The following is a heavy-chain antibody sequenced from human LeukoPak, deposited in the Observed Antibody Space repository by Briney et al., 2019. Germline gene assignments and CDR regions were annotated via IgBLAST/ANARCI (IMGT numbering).Heavy chain of an antibody. CDR3: ARSNYYEAFDI. CDR2: IYYSGST. CDR1: GGSISSYY. J-gene: IGHJ3*02. V-gene: IGHV4-59*01. D-gene: IGHD3-10*01. Sequence: SETLSLTCTVSGGSISSYYWSWIRQPPGKGLEWIGYIYYSGSTNYNPSLKSRVTISVDTSKNQFSLKLSSVTAADTAVYYCARSNYYEAFDIWGQGTMVTVSS.